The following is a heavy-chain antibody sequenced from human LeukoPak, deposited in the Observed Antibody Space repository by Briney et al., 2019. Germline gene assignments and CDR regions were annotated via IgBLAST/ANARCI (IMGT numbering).Heavy chain of an antibody. CDR3: ARERTLTSCYDY. V-gene: IGHV1-2*02. CDR2: INPNSGGT. D-gene: IGHD2-15*01. Sequence: GASVKVSCKASGFTFTGYYMHWVRQAPGQGLEWMGWINPNSGGTNYAQKFQGRVTMTRDTSISTAYMEQSRLRSDDTAVYYCARERTLTSCYDYWGQGTLVTVSS. J-gene: IGHJ4*02. CDR1: GFTFTGYY.